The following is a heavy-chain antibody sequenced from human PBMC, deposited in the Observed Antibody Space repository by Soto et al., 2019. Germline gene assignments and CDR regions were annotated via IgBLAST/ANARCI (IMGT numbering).Heavy chain of an antibody. CDR2: IKEDGSEK. J-gene: IGHJ1*01. Sequence: PGGSLRLSCAASGFTFSSYWMSWVRQAPGKGLEWVANIKEDGSEKSYVDSVKGRFTISRDNAKNSLFLQMTSLRVEDTAVYYCGTHSRSRPWYWGQGTLVTVSS. CDR3: GTHSRSRPWY. D-gene: IGHD3-22*01. V-gene: IGHV3-7*01. CDR1: GFTFSSYW.